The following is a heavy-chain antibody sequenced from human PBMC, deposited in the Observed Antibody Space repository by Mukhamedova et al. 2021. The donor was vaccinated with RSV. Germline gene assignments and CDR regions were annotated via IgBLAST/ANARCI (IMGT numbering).Heavy chain of an antibody. CDR3: ARDSHRDGYNVPFDY. V-gene: IGHV1-69*04. D-gene: IGHD5-24*01. J-gene: IGHJ4*02. Sequence: RVTITADKSTSTAYMELSSLRSEDTAVYYCARDSHRDGYNVPFDYWGQGTLVTVSS.